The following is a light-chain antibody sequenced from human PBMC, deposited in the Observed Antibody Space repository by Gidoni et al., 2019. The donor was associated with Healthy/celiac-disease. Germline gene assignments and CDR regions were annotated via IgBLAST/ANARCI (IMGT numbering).Light chain of an antibody. CDR1: QSVLYSSNNKNY. J-gene: IGKJ5*01. CDR2: WAS. Sequence: DTVMTQSPDSLAVSLGERATINCKSSQSVLYSSNNKNYLAWYQQKPGQPPTLLIYWASTRESGVPARFIGSRSGTDFTLTISSLQAEDVAVYYCQQYYSTPPITFGQGTRLEIK. V-gene: IGKV4-1*01. CDR3: QQYYSTPPIT.